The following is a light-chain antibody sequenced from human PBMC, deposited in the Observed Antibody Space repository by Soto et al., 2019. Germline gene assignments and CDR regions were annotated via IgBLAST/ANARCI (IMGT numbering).Light chain of an antibody. CDR2: GAS. CDR3: QHYNNLYT. Sequence: EIVMTQSPATLSVSPGERATLSCRASQSVSSNLAWYQQKPGQAPRLLIYGASTRATGIPARFSGSGYGTEFTLTISRLQSEDFAVYYWQHYNNLYTDGRGTKVEIK. V-gene: IGKV3-15*01. J-gene: IGKJ2*01. CDR1: QSVSSN.